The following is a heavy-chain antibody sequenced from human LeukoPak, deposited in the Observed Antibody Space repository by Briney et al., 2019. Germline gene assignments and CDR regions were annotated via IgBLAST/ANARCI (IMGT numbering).Heavy chain of an antibody. V-gene: IGHV4-59*01. CDR3: ARVGRITIFGVVDAHWFDL. Sequence: SETLSLTCTVSGGSISSYYWSWIRQPPGKGLEWIGYIYYSGSTNYNPSLKSRVTISVDTSKNQFSLKLSSVTAADTAVYYCARVGRITIFGVVDAHWFDLWGQGTLVTVSS. D-gene: IGHD3-3*01. J-gene: IGHJ5*02. CDR1: GGSISSYY. CDR2: IYYSGST.